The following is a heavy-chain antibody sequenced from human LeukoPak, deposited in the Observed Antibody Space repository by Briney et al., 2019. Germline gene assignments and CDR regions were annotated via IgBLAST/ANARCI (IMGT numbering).Heavy chain of an antibody. Sequence: SVKVSCKASGGTFSRYAISWVRQAPGQGLEWMGGIIPMFGTANYAQKFQGRVTIIADESTSTAYMELSSLRSEDTAVYYCARQAAQLELDYWGQGTLVTVSS. CDR3: ARQAAQLELDY. J-gene: IGHJ4*02. CDR2: IIPMFGTA. CDR1: GGTFSRYA. D-gene: IGHD1-1*01. V-gene: IGHV1-69*13.